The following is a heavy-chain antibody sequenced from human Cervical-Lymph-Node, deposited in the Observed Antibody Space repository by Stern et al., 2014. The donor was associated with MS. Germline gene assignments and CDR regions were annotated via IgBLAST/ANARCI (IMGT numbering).Heavy chain of an antibody. CDR3: ARDSLIRTFGVEEGMDV. D-gene: IGHD3-3*01. Sequence: QVQLVQSGAEVKKPGASVKVSCKASGYFFTSYGISWVRQAPGQGLEWRGWISADNGDTNYAQNVQGRVTMTTDTSTNTAYMELSSLRSDDTALYYCARDSLIRTFGVEEGMDVWGQGTTVTVSS. J-gene: IGHJ6*02. CDR1: GYFFTSYG. V-gene: IGHV1-18*01. CDR2: ISADNGDT.